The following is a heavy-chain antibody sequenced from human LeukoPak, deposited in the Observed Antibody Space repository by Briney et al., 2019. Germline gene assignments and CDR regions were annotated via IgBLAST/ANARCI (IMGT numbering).Heavy chain of an antibody. Sequence: SQTLSLTRTVSGGSISSGGYYWSWIRQHPGKGLEWIGYIYYSGSTYYNPSLKSRVTISVDTSKNQFSLKLSSVTAADTAVYYCARDHDTANNWFDPWGQGTLVTVSS. CDR3: ARDHDTANNWFDP. V-gene: IGHV4-31*03. CDR2: IYYSGST. D-gene: IGHD5-18*01. CDR1: GGSISSGGYY. J-gene: IGHJ5*02.